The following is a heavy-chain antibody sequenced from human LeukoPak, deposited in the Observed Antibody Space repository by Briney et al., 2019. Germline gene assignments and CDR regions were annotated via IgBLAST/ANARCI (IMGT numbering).Heavy chain of an antibody. J-gene: IGHJ5*02. D-gene: IGHD3-9*01. Sequence: ASVKVSCKASGYTFTNYVISWVRQAPGQGLEWMGWVTSYNGDTNYAQKFQGRVTMSADTATSTAYMELRSLRFDDTAIYYCAKDWHILTGRNCFDPWGQGTLVTISS. CDR3: AKDWHILTGRNCFDP. CDR1: GYTFTNYV. CDR2: VTSYNGDT. V-gene: IGHV1-18*01.